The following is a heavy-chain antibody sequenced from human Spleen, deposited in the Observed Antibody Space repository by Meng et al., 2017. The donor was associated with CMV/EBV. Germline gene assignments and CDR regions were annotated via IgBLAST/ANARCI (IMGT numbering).Heavy chain of an antibody. CDR1: GFTFSSYS. CDR3: AKSRNGYGGEDH. CDR2: ISSSSSTI. Sequence: LSLTCAASGFTFSSYSMNWVRQAPGKGLEWVSYISSSSSTIYYADSVKGRFTISRDNSNKTVYLQMNRLRAEDTAIYYCAKSRNGYGGEDHWGQGMLVTVSS. D-gene: IGHD5-12*01. V-gene: IGHV3-48*01. J-gene: IGHJ4*02.